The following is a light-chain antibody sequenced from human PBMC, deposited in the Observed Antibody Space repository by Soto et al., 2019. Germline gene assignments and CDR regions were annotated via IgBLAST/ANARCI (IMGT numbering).Light chain of an antibody. CDR1: SSDIGAYDY. CDR2: EVN. V-gene: IGLV2-14*01. J-gene: IGLJ1*01. Sequence: SALTQPASLSGSPGQSITISCTGTSSDIGAYDYVSWFQQHPGKAPKLMISEVNNRPSGVSNRFSGSKSGNTAYLTISGLQVEDEAEYFRFSFTTTSTHVFATGTKVTVL. CDR3: FSFTTTSTHV.